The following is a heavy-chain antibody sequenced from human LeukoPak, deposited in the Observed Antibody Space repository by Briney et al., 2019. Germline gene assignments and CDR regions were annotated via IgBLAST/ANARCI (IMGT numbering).Heavy chain of an antibody. CDR2: ISSSGSTI. CDR3: AREGGAIGSGWVAFDY. V-gene: IGHV3-11*01. D-gene: IGHD6-19*01. Sequence: GGSLRLSCAASGFTFSDYYMSWIRQAPGKGLERVSYISSSGSTIYYADSVKGRFTISRDNAKNSLYLQMSSLRAEDAAVYYCAREGGAIGSGWVAFDYWGQGTLVTVSS. J-gene: IGHJ4*02. CDR1: GFTFSDYY.